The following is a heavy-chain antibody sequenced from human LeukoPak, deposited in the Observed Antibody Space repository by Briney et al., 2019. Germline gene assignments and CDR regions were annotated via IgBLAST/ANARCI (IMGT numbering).Heavy chain of an antibody. Sequence: NTSETLSLTCTVSGGSISSSSYYWGWIRQPPGKGLEWIGSIYYSGSTYYNPSLKSRVTISVDTSKNQFSLKLSSVTAADTAVYYCASGTGGGNPFDYWGQGTLVTVSS. CDR1: GGSISSSSYY. D-gene: IGHD4-23*01. J-gene: IGHJ4*02. CDR3: ASGTGGGNPFDY. CDR2: IYYSGST. V-gene: IGHV4-39*07.